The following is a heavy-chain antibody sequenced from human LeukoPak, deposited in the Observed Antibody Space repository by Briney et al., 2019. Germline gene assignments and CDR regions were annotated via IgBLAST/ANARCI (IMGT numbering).Heavy chain of an antibody. CDR3: ATPAAAYSSRTAALGY. CDR1: GFTFSSYW. J-gene: IGHJ4*02. Sequence: GSLRLSCAASGFTFSSYWMSWVRQPPGKGLEWIGEINHSGSTNYNPSLKSRVTISVDTSKNQFSLKLSSVTAADTAVYYCATPAAAYSSRTAALGYWGQGTLVTVSS. V-gene: IGHV4-34*08. CDR2: INHSGST. D-gene: IGHD6-13*01.